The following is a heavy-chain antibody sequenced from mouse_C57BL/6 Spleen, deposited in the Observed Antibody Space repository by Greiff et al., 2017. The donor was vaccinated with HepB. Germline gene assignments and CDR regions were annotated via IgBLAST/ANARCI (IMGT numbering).Heavy chain of an antibody. CDR1: GYAFTNYL. V-gene: IGHV1-54*01. Sequence: VMLVESGAELVRPGTSVKVSCKASGYAFTNYLIEWVKQRPGQGLEWIGVINPGSGGTNYNEKFKGKATLTADKSSSTAYMQLSSLTSEDSAVYFCARGGYYGSSYDYAMDYWGQGTSVTVSS. CDR2: INPGSGGT. J-gene: IGHJ4*01. CDR3: ARGGYYGSSYDYAMDY. D-gene: IGHD1-1*01.